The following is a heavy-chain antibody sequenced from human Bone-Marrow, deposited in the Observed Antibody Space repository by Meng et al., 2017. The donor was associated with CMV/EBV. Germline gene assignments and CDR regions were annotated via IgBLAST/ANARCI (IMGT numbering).Heavy chain of an antibody. J-gene: IGHJ5*02. V-gene: IGHV4-31*02. CDR1: GYY. CDR2: LYYSGST. CDR3: ARAPVCSSTSCYRGVGDWFDP. Sequence: GYYWSWLRQHPAHGLEWLGYLYYSGSTYYNPSLKSRVTISVDTSKNQFSLKLSSVTAADPAVYYCARAPVCSSTSCYRGVGDWFDPWGQGTLVTVSS. D-gene: IGHD2-2*01.